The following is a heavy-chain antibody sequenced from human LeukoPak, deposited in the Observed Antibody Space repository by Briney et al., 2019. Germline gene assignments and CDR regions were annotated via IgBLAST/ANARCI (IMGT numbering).Heavy chain of an antibody. CDR3: ARMYQLLSNWFDP. J-gene: IGHJ5*02. V-gene: IGHV4-31*03. CDR2: IYYSGST. D-gene: IGHD2-2*01. CDR1: GGSISSGGYY. Sequence: SETLSLTCTVSGGSISSGGYYWSWIRQHPGKGLEWIGYIYYSGSTYYNPSLKSRVTISVDTSKNQFSLKLSSATAADTAVYYCARMYQLLSNWFDPWGQGTLVTVSS.